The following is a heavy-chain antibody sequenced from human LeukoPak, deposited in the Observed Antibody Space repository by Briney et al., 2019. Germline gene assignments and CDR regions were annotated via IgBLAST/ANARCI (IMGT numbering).Heavy chain of an antibody. D-gene: IGHD3-10*01. V-gene: IGHV3-53*01. Sequence: GGSLRLSCVASGFTVSFNYMTWVRQAPGKGLEWVSLIYSGGNTYYADSVKGRFTISRDESKNTLYLQMNSLRAEDTAVYYCARVGSGSGSYGSGNYYFDDWGPGTLVTVSS. J-gene: IGHJ4*02. CDR1: GFTVSFNY. CDR3: ARVGSGSGSYGSGNYYFDD. CDR2: IYSGGNT.